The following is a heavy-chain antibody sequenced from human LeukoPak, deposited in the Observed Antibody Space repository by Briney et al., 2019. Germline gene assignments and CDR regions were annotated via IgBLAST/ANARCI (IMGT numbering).Heavy chain of an antibody. CDR3: ARAYYYDSSGYYRPFDY. D-gene: IGHD3-22*01. CDR2: IIPIFGTA. J-gene: IGHJ4*02. CDR1: GGTFSSYA. V-gene: IGHV1-69*13. Sequence: GASVKVSCKASGGTFSSYAISWVRQAPGQGLEWMGGIIPIFGTANYAQKFQGRVTITADESTSTAYMELSSLRSEDTAVYYCARAYYYDSSGYYRPFDYWGQGTLVTVSS.